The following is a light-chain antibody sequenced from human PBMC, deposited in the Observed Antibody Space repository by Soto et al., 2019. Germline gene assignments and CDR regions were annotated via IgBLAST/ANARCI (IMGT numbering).Light chain of an antibody. CDR3: QQYYRYWT. CDR1: QSFNSIY. Sequence: EIVLTQSPGTLSLSPGERATLSCRASQSFNSIYLAWYQQKPGQAPRLLIYGASNRATGIPDRFSGSGSGTDFTLTISSLQPDDFATYYCQQYYRYWTFGQGTKVDIK. CDR2: GAS. J-gene: IGKJ1*01. V-gene: IGKV3-20*01.